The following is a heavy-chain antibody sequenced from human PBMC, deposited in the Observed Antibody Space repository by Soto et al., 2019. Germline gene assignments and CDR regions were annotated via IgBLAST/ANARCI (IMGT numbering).Heavy chain of an antibody. CDR2: IIPIFGTA. D-gene: IGHD6-6*01. CDR1: GGTFSSYA. J-gene: IGHJ3*02. V-gene: IGHV1-69*06. Sequence: SVKVSCKASGGTFSSYAISWVRQAPGQGLEWMGGIIPIFGTANYAQKFQGRVTITADKSTSTAYMELSSLRSEDTAVYYCARDQRGIAAQAFDIWGQGTMVTVSS. CDR3: ARDQRGIAAQAFDI.